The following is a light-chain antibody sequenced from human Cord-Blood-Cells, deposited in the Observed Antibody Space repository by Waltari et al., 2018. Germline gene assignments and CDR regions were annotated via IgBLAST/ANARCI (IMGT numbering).Light chain of an antibody. V-gene: IGLV2-14*01. Sequence: QSALTQPASVSGSPGQSITISCTGPSSDLRGYNYVSWYQQHPGKAPKLMIYDVSKRPSGVSNRCSGSKSGNTASLTISGLQAEDEADYYCSSYTSSSTVFGGGTKLTVL. CDR1: SSDLRGYNY. CDR3: SSYTSSSTV. J-gene: IGLJ3*02. CDR2: DVS.